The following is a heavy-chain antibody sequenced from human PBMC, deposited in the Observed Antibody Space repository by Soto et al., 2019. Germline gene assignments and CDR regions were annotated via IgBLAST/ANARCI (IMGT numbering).Heavy chain of an antibody. Sequence: GGSLRLSCAASGFTVSSNYMSWVRQAPGKGLECVSFIYSDGTTYYSDSVKGRFTISRDNSNNTLYLQMNSLRADDTAVYYCARDYYRFNSGYGFSMDVWGQGTTVTVSS. CDR2: IYSDGTT. D-gene: IGHD5-12*01. CDR1: GFTVSSNY. V-gene: IGHV3-53*01. CDR3: ARDYYRFNSGYGFSMDV. J-gene: IGHJ6*02.